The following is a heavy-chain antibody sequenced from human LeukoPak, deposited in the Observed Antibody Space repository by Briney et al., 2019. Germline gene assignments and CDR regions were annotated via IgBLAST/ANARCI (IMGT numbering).Heavy chain of an antibody. CDR3: ARDRRITS. Sequence: GGSLRLSCAASGFTFSSYSMSWVRQAPGKGLEWVANIKQDGSEKYYVDSVKGRFTISRDNAKNSLYLQMNSLRAEDTAVYYCARDRRITSWGQGTLVTVSS. CDR2: IKQDGSEK. V-gene: IGHV3-7*01. D-gene: IGHD3-16*01. CDR1: GFTFSSYS. J-gene: IGHJ5*02.